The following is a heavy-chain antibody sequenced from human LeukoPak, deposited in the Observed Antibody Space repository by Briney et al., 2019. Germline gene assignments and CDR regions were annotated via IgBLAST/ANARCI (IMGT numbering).Heavy chain of an antibody. J-gene: IGHJ4*02. CDR3: ARETGSAVGSTDFDY. D-gene: IGHD4-17*01. V-gene: IGHV3-30-3*01. Sequence: GGSLRLSCAASGFTFSDYAMHWVRQAPDKGLEWVAVISYDESNKYYADSVKGRFTISRDNSKNTLYLQMNSLRAEDTAVYYCARETGSAVGSTDFDYWGQGTLVTVSS. CDR2: ISYDESNK. CDR1: GFTFSDYA.